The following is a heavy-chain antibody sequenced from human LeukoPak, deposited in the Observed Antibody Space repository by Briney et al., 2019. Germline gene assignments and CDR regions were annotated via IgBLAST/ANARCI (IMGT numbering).Heavy chain of an antibody. D-gene: IGHD3-10*01. CDR2: INPNSGAT. Sequence: ASVKVSCKASGYTFTHYFMHWVRQAPGQGLEWMGCINPNSGATNYAQKFQGRVTMTLDTSTTTADMEFNRLTSDDTAVYHCASDNRDSGSYYSFGPWGQGTLVTVSS. CDR3: ASDNRDSGSYYSFGP. CDR1: GYTFTHYF. V-gene: IGHV1-2*02. J-gene: IGHJ5*02.